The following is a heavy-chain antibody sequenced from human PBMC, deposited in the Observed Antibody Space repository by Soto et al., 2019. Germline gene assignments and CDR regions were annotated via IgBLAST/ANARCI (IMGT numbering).Heavy chain of an antibody. CDR2: INHSGDT. J-gene: IGHJ5*02. CDR3: ARNYYDSGRFGLDP. Sequence: QVRLPQWGAGLLKPSETLSLTCAVYGGSFTDYYWSWIRQPPGKGLEWIGEINHSGDTNYNPSLKSRVPISVDTSKNQFSLKLSSVTAADTAVYYCARNYYDSGRFGLDPWGQGTQVTVSS. D-gene: IGHD3-22*01. V-gene: IGHV4-34*01. CDR1: GGSFTDYY.